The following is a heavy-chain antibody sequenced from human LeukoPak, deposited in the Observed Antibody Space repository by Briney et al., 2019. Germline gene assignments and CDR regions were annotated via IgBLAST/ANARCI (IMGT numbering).Heavy chain of an antibody. CDR2: IYPGDSDT. CDR1: GYSFTSYW. Sequence: GESLKISCKGSGYSFTSYWIGWVGQMPGKGLEWMGIIYPGDSDTRYSPSFQGQVTISADKSISTAYLQWSSLKASDTAMYYCARRHCSSTSCYRGFDYWGQGTLVTVSS. V-gene: IGHV5-51*01. CDR3: ARRHCSSTSCYRGFDY. D-gene: IGHD2-2*01. J-gene: IGHJ4*02.